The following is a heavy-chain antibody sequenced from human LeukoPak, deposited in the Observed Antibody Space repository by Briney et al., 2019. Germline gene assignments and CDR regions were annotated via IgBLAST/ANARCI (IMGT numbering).Heavy chain of an antibody. Sequence: PSETLSLTCTVSGGSISSYYWSWIRQPPGKGLEWIGYIYYSGSTNYNPSLKSRVTISVDTSKNQFSLKLSSVTAADTAVYYCAREPYCSGGSRPGPLWGQGTLVTVSS. D-gene: IGHD2-15*01. CDR1: GGSISSYY. V-gene: IGHV4-59*01. CDR2: IYYSGST. J-gene: IGHJ4*02. CDR3: AREPYCSGGSRPGPL.